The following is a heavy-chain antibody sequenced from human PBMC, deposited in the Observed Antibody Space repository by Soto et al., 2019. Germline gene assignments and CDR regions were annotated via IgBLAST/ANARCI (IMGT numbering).Heavy chain of an antibody. CDR3: ARDKDTAMVTGAFDI. J-gene: IGHJ3*02. CDR2: IYYSGST. Sequence: QVQLQESGPGLVKPSETLSLTCTVSGGSVSSGSYYWSWIRQPPGKGLEWIGYIYYSGSTNYNPTLKRRTPIAVDTSKNQFSLKLGSVTAADTAVYYCARDKDTAMVTGAFDIWGQGTMVTVSS. CDR1: GGSVSSGSYY. V-gene: IGHV4-61*01. D-gene: IGHD5-18*01.